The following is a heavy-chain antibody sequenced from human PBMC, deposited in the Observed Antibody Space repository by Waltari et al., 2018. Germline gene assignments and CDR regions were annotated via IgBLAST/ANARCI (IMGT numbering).Heavy chain of an antibody. Sequence: EVELVESGGDLVQPGGSLRLSCEACGFTFGAYEMIWVRQAPGKGLEWLTYISGGGGGSAFYADSVKGRFTVSRDNTKESLYLQMTSLRVEDSAVYFCARFRTHYDTFDYWGRGTLVTVSS. CDR2: ISGGGGGSA. V-gene: IGHV3-48*03. D-gene: IGHD3-9*01. CDR3: ARFRTHYDTFDY. CDR1: GFTFGAYE. J-gene: IGHJ4*02.